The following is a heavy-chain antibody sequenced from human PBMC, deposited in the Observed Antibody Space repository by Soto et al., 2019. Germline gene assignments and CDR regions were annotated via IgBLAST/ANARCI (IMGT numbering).Heavy chain of an antibody. D-gene: IGHD3-10*01. V-gene: IGHV1-69*13. CDR3: ARGTYGSGSYYPYYGMDV. Sequence: SVKVSCKASGGTFSSYAISWVRQAPGQGLECMGGIIPIFGTANYAQKFQGRVTITADESTSTAYMELSSLRSEDTAVYYCARGTYGSGSYYPYYGMDVWGQGTTVTVSS. CDR1: GGTFSSYA. J-gene: IGHJ6*02. CDR2: IIPIFGTA.